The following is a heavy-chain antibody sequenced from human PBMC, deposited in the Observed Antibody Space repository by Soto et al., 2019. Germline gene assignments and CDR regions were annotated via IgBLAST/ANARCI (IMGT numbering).Heavy chain of an antibody. CDR2: INHSGST. CDR1: GGSFSGYY. D-gene: IGHD6-13*01. CDR3: ARAPPLRIAAAGNAFDI. J-gene: IGHJ3*02. V-gene: IGHV4-34*01. Sequence: SETLSLTCAVYGGSFSGYYLSWMRQPPGKGLEWIGEINHSGSTNYNPSLKSRVTISVDTSKNQFSLKLSSVTAADAAVYYCARAPPLRIAAAGNAFDIWGQGTMVTV.